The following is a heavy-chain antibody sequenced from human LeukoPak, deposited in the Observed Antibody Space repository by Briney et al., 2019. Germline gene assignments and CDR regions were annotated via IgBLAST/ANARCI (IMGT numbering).Heavy chain of an antibody. Sequence: GGSLSLFCAASGFTFSSYAMHWVRQARGKGLEWVEVISNNGSNKYYTDSVKGRFTISRDNSKNTLYLQMNSLRAEDTAVYYCARAIVGATGFDHWGQGTLVTVSS. CDR1: GFTFSSYA. V-gene: IGHV3-30*04. J-gene: IGHJ4*02. D-gene: IGHD1-26*01. CDR2: ISNNGSNK. CDR3: ARAIVGATGFDH.